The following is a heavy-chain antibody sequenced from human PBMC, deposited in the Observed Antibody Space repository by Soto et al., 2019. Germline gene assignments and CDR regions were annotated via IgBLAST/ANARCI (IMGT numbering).Heavy chain of an antibody. Sequence: SETLSLTCTVSGGSISGSSYYWGWIRQPPGKGLEWIGSIYYSGSTYYNPSLKSRVTISVDTSKNQFSLKLSSVTAADTAVYYCASSSGYYLDYWGQGTLVTVSS. D-gene: IGHD3-22*01. CDR1: GGSISGSSYY. J-gene: IGHJ4*02. CDR3: ASSSGYYLDY. V-gene: IGHV4-39*01. CDR2: IYYSGST.